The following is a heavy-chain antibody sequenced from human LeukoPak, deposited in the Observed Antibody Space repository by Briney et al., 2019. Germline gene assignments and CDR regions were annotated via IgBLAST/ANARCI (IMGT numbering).Heavy chain of an antibody. Sequence: ASVKVSCKASGGTFSSYAISWVRQAPGQGLEWMGRIIPIFGTANYAQKFQGRVTITTDESTSTAYMELSGLRSEDTAVYYCARDGGITMIVGRFDYWGQGTLVTVSS. D-gene: IGHD3-22*01. V-gene: IGHV1-69*05. CDR3: ARDGGITMIVGRFDY. J-gene: IGHJ4*02. CDR2: IIPIFGTA. CDR1: GGTFSSYA.